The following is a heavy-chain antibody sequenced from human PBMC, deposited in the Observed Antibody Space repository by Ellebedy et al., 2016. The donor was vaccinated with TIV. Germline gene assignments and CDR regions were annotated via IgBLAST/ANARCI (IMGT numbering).Heavy chain of an antibody. CDR2: IYHSGST. CDR3: ARVKAGFDP. J-gene: IGHJ5*02. CDR1: GATISSGGYS. D-gene: IGHD6-25*01. V-gene: IGHV4-30-2*01. Sequence: SETLSLXXAVSGATISSGGYSWRSIRQPPGKGLEWIGYIYHSGSTYYHPSLKSRVTISVDRSKNQFSLKLSSVTAADTAVYYCARVKAGFDPWGQGNLVTVSS.